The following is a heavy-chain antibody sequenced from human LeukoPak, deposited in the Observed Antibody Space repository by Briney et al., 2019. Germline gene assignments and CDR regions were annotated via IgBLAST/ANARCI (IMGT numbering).Heavy chain of an antibody. J-gene: IGHJ3*02. CDR2: INSDGSST. CDR1: GFTFSSYW. Sequence: GGSLRLSCAASGFTFSSYWMHWVRQAPGKGLVWVSRINSDGSSTSYADSVKGQFTISRDNAKNTLYLQMNSLRAEDTAVYYCARVRGSPAAFDIWGQGTMVTVSS. CDR3: ARVRGSPAAFDI. V-gene: IGHV3-74*01. D-gene: IGHD3-16*01.